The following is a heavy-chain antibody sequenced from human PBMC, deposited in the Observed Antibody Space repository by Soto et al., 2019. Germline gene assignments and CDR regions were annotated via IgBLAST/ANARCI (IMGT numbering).Heavy chain of an antibody. V-gene: IGHV1-69*13. CDR1: GGTFSSYA. Sequence: SVKVSGKASGGTFSSYAISWVRQAPGQGLEWMGGIIPIFGTANYAQKFQGRVTITADESTSTAYMELSSLRSEDTAVYYCARARGIAVAGHNWFDPWGQGTLVTVSS. CDR3: ARARGIAVAGHNWFDP. J-gene: IGHJ5*02. CDR2: IIPIFGTA. D-gene: IGHD6-19*01.